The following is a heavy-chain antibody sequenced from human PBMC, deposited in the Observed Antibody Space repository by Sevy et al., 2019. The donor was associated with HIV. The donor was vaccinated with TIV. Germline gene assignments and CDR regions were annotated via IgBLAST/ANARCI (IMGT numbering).Heavy chain of an antibody. CDR2: MNPNSGTT. D-gene: IGHD1-1*01. J-gene: IGHJ6*02. V-gene: IGHV1-8*01. Sequence: ASVKVSGEASGYTFTSYDINWVRQATGQGLEWMGWMNPNSGTTGYAQMFQGRFTMTRNTSMSTAYMKLSSLRSEDTAVYYCARGLGSRTGTLYGLDVWGQGTTVTVSS. CDR3: ARGLGSRTGTLYGLDV. CDR1: GYTFTSYD.